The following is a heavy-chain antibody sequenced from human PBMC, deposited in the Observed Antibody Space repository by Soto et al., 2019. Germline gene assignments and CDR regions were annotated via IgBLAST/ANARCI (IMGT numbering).Heavy chain of an antibody. CDR1: GFTFSSYA. J-gene: IGHJ4*02. V-gene: IGHV3-23*01. D-gene: IGHD3-3*01. CDR2: ISGSGGST. CDR3: VKVSGYDFWSGSFDY. Sequence: EVQLLESGGGLVQPGGSLRLSCAASGFTFSSYAMSWVRQAPGKGLEWVSAISGSGGSTYYADSVKGRFTISRDNSKNTPYLQMNSLGAEDTAVYYCVKVSGYDFWSGSFDYWGQGTLVTVSS.